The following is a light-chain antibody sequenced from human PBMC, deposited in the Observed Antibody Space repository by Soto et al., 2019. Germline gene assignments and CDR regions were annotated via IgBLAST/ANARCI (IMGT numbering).Light chain of an antibody. CDR2: GAS. CDR3: QQYGSPPRT. J-gene: IGKJ1*01. Sequence: EVMLTQSPGTLSLSPGERATLSCRASQSVSSSYLAWYQQQPGQTARLLIYGASSRANGMPDRFSGSGSGTDFSLTISRLEPEDFAVYYCQQYGSPPRTFGQGTKVDIK. V-gene: IGKV3-20*01. CDR1: QSVSSSY.